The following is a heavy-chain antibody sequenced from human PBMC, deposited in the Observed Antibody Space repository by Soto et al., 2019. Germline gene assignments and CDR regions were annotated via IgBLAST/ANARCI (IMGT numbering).Heavy chain of an antibody. CDR3: ARGFSDSSYYYYYMDV. V-gene: IGHV1-8*01. J-gene: IGHJ6*03. Sequence: ASVKVSCTASGYTFTNYNFNWVRQATGQGLEWMGWMDPNNGNTGYAENFQGRVTMTRNTSISTAYMELSSLRADDTAIYYCARGFSDSSYYYYYMDVWGKGTAVTVSS. CDR1: GYTFTNYN. D-gene: IGHD6-13*01. CDR2: MDPNNGNT.